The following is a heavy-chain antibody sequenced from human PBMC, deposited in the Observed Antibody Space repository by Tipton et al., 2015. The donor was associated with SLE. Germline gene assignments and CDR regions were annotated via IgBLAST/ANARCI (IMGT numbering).Heavy chain of an antibody. Sequence: QLVQSGAEVKKPGASVKVSCKASGYTFSDYYMHWVRQAPGQGLEWMGRINPNSGGTNYAQKFQGRVTMTRDTSISTAYMELNRLMTDDTAVYYCARAETLRFLEWLNHGMDVWGQGTTVTVSS. V-gene: IGHV1-2*06. CDR3: ARAETLRFLEWLNHGMDV. D-gene: IGHD3-3*01. CDR2: INPNSGGT. CDR1: GYTFSDYY. J-gene: IGHJ6*02.